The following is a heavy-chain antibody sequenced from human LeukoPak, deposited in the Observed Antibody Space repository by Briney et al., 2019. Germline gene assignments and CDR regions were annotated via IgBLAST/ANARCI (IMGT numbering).Heavy chain of an antibody. CDR1: GFTFSSYA. J-gene: IGHJ6*02. CDR2: ISGSGGST. V-gene: IGHV3-23*01. CDR3: ASLGYCSSTSCYAYYYGMDV. D-gene: IGHD2-2*01. Sequence: PGGSLRLSCAASGFTFSSYAMSWVRQAPGKGLEWVSAISGSGGSTYYADSVKGRFTISRDNSKNTLYLQMNSLRAEDTAVYYCASLGYCSSTSCYAYYYGMDVWGRGTTVTVSS.